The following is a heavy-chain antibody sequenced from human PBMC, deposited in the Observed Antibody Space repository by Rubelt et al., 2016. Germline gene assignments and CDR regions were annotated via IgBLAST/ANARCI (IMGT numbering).Heavy chain of an antibody. CDR2: IYHSGST. Sequence: QLQLQESGPGLVKPSETLSLTCTVSGGSISNSSYYWGWIRQPPGKGLEWIGSIYHSGSTYYNPSLKSRVTISVYTSKNQFSLELSSVTAADTAVYYCARVGDYSNDYYCDYWGQGTLVTVSS. CDR3: ARVGDYSNDYYCDY. J-gene: IGHJ4*02. V-gene: IGHV4-39*07. CDR1: GGSISNSSYY. D-gene: IGHD4-11*01.